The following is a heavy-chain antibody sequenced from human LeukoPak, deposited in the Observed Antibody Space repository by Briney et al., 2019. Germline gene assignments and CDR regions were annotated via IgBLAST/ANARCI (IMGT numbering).Heavy chain of an antibody. Sequence: GGSLRLSCAAPGFTFSSYWMSWVRQAPGKGLEWVANIKQDGSEKYYVDSVKGRFTISRDNAKNSLYLQMNSLRAEDTAVYYCARDTYCSSTSCHNYYYYGMDVWGQGTTVTVSS. V-gene: IGHV3-7*01. CDR3: ARDTYCSSTSCHNYYYYGMDV. J-gene: IGHJ6*02. D-gene: IGHD2-2*02. CDR2: IKQDGSEK. CDR1: GFTFSSYW.